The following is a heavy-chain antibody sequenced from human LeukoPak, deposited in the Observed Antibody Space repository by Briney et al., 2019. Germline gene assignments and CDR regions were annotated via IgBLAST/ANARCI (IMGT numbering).Heavy chain of an antibody. D-gene: IGHD6-19*01. V-gene: IGHV3-15*01. CDR3: TTVGRPIAVAGTTGYPSY. J-gene: IGHJ4*02. CDR2: IKSKTDGGTT. Sequence: GGSLRLSCAASRFKFSDAWMSWVRQAPGKGLEWVGRIKSKTDGGTTDYAAPVKGRFTISRDDSKNTLYLQMNSLKTEDTAVYYCTTVGRPIAVAGTTGYPSYWGQGTLVTVSS. CDR1: RFKFSDAW.